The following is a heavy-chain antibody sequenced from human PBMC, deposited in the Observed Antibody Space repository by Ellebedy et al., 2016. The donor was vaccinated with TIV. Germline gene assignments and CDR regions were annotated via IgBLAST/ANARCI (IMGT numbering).Heavy chain of an antibody. J-gene: IGHJ4*02. V-gene: IGHV1-24*01. D-gene: IGHD1-26*01. Sequence: AASVKVSCKVSGYTLTDLSMHWVRQAPGKGLEWMGGFDPEDGETMYAQKFQGRVTMTEDTSTDTAYMELRSLRSDDTALYYCARVSGSYYKSSSGAYFDNWGQGTLVTVSS. CDR2: FDPEDGET. CDR3: ARVSGSYYKSSSGAYFDN. CDR1: GYTLTDLS.